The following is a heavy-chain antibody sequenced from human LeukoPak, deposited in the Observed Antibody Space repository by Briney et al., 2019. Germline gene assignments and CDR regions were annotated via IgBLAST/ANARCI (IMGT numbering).Heavy chain of an antibody. V-gene: IGHV3-23*01. Sequence: GGSVRLSCAASGFTFSKSAMTWVRQAPGKGLEWVSSISSSGGSTYYVDSGKGRFTISRDNSKNTLYLQMNSLRAEDTAVYYCAKGPGYSSGWYYLYWGQGTLVTVSS. CDR1: GFTFSKSA. CDR2: ISSSGGST. D-gene: IGHD6-19*01. CDR3: AKGPGYSSGWYYLY. J-gene: IGHJ4*02.